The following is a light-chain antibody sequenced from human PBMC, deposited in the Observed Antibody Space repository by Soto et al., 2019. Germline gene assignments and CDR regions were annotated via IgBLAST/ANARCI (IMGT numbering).Light chain of an antibody. J-gene: IGKJ1*01. CDR2: GAS. Sequence: EIVVTQSPGTLSLSPGERATLSCRASQSVSSSYLAWYQQKPGQAPRLLIYGASSRATGIPDRFSGSGSGTDFTLTISGLEPEDFAVYYCQQYGNSRGTFGQGTKVDIK. V-gene: IGKV3-20*01. CDR3: QQYGNSRGT. CDR1: QSVSSSY.